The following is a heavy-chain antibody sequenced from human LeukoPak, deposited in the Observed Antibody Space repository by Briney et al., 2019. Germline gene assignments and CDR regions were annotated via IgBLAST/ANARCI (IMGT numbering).Heavy chain of an antibody. D-gene: IGHD4-17*01. J-gene: IGHJ4*02. CDR1: GFTFSSYG. CDR3: AKATGTVINFDY. V-gene: IGHV3-23*01. Sequence: PGGSLRLSCAASGFTFSSYGMHWVRQAPGKGLEWVSSISGTGGSTYYADSVKGRFTISRDNSKNTLYLQMNSLRAEDTAVYYCAKATGTVINFDYWGQGTLVTVSS. CDR2: ISGTGGST.